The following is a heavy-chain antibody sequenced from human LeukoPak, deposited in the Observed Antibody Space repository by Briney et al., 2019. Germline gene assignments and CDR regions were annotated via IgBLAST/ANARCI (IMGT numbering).Heavy chain of an antibody. CDR1: GGSISSYY. D-gene: IGHD2-15*01. V-gene: IGHV4-59*01. CDR3: ARENGCSGGSCYSDPGYYYYGMDV. Sequence: SETLSLTCTVSGGSISSYYWSWIRQPPGKRLEWIGYIYYSGSTNYNPSLKSRVTISVDTSKNQFSLKLSSVTAADTAVYYCARENGCSGGSCYSDPGYYYYGMDVWGQGTTVTVSS. J-gene: IGHJ6*02. CDR2: IYYSGST.